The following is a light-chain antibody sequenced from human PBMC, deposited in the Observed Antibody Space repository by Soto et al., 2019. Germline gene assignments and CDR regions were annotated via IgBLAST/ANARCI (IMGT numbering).Light chain of an antibody. CDR2: DAS. CDR3: QQRSTSPPQIT. J-gene: IGKJ5*01. V-gene: IGKV3-11*01. Sequence: SGERRATGGCRTSQNVSSYLAWYQQNPGQAPRLLIYDASNRATGIPARFSGSGSETDFTLTISGLDSADFAVYSCQQRSTSPPQITCGQGTRLEIK. CDR1: QNVSSY.